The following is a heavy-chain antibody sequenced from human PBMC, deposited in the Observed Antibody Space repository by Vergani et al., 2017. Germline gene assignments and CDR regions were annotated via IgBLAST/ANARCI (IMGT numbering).Heavy chain of an antibody. D-gene: IGHD6-19*01. CDR2: LSASDRRT. J-gene: IGHJ3*02. V-gene: IGHV3-23*01. CDR1: GFTFIMHA. Sequence: EVQLLESGGDLVQPGVSLRLSCAASGFTFIMHAMSLVRQAPGKGLEWVSTLSASDRRTHYADSVKGRFTISRDISKNTLFLHMNSLRPEETAVYYCAKVGRSEVAGTFGAFDIGGQGTMVTVSS. CDR3: AKVGRSEVAGTFGAFDI.